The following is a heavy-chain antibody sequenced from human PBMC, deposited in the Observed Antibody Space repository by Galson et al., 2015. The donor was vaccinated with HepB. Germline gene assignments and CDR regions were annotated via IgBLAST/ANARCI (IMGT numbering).Heavy chain of an antibody. J-gene: IGHJ6*02. V-gene: IGHV3-30*18. D-gene: IGHD2-15*01. Sequence: SLRLSCAASGFAFDIYAMHWVRRAPGKGLEWVAIISDEGNVKYYADSVKGRFTISRDNSKNTLYLQVDSLRAEDTATHYCAKDLTSGDNYGLHVWGQGTTVTVSS. CDR2: ISDEGNVK. CDR3: AKDLTSGDNYGLHV. CDR1: GFAFDIYA.